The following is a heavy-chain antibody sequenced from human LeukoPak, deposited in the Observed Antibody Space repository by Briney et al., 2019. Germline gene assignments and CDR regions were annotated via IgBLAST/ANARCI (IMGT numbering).Heavy chain of an antibody. CDR1: GGSISSYY. CDR2: IYYSGST. Sequence: PSETLSLTCTVSGGSISSYYWSWIRQPPGKGLEWIGYIYYSGSTNYNPSLKSRVTISVDTSKNQFSLKLSSVTAADTAVYYCAAAAAHDAFDIWGQGTMVTVSS. J-gene: IGHJ3*02. V-gene: IGHV4-59*08. D-gene: IGHD2-2*01. CDR3: AAAAAHDAFDI.